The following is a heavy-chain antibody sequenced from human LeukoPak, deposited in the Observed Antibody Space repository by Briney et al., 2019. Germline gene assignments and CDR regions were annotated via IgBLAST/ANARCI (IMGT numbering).Heavy chain of an antibody. D-gene: IGHD4-11*01. Sequence: ASVKVSCKASGYTLTGYYMHWVRQAPGQGLEWMGWINPNSGGTNYAQKFQGRVTMTRDTSISTAYMELSRLRSDDTAVYYCARDLYYSNEISPHYWGQGTLVTVSS. CDR2: INPNSGGT. V-gene: IGHV1-2*02. CDR1: GYTLTGYY. J-gene: IGHJ4*02. CDR3: ARDLYYSNEISPHY.